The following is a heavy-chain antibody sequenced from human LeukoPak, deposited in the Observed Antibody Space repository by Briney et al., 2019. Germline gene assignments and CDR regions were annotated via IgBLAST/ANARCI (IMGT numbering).Heavy chain of an antibody. CDR1: GGSISSGGYY. D-gene: IGHD6-13*01. V-gene: IGHV4-31*03. CDR2: IYYSGST. J-gene: IGHJ4*02. Sequence: EASETLSLTCTVSGGSISSGGYYWSWIRQHPGKGLEWIGYIYYSGSTYYNPSLKSRVTISVDTSKNQFSLKLSSVTAADTAVYYCARGWQQLLPDYWGQGTLVTVSS. CDR3: ARGWQQLLPDY.